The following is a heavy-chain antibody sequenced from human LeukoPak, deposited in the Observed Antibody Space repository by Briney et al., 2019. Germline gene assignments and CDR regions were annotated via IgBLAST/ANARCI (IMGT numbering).Heavy chain of an antibody. J-gene: IGHJ4*02. CDR1: GYTFTGYY. CDR3: ARATYKVTFDY. Sequence: ASVKVSCKASGYTFTGYYMHWVRQAPGQGPEWMGWINPNSGGTNYAQKFQGWVTMTRDTSISTAYMELSRLRSDDTAVYYCARATYKVTFDYWGQGTLVTVSS. D-gene: IGHD2-21*02. CDR2: INPNSGGT. V-gene: IGHV1-2*04.